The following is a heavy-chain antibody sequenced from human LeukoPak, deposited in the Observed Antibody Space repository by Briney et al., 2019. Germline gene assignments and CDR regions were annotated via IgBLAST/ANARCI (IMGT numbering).Heavy chain of an antibody. Sequence: GGSLRLSCAASGFTVSGNYMIWVRQAPGKGLEWVSVIYSGGSTYYADSVKGRFTISRDNSKNTLYLQMNSLRAEDTAVYYCARVTSYYPPSWFDPWGQGTLVTVSS. CDR3: ARVTSYYPPSWFDP. CDR2: IYSGGST. CDR1: GFTVSGNY. J-gene: IGHJ5*02. V-gene: IGHV3-66*01. D-gene: IGHD3-22*01.